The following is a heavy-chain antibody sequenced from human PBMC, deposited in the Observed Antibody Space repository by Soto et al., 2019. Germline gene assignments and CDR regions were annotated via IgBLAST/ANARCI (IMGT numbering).Heavy chain of an antibody. D-gene: IGHD5-12*01. V-gene: IGHV3-74*01. CDR1: GFTFSSFW. CDR2: INGDGSST. Sequence: GGSLRLSCAASGFTFSSFWMHSVRQAPGKGLGWVSQINGDGSSTSYAASVKGRFTISRDNSKNTLYLQMNILRAEDTAVYYLAKGGEYSGYDYYYYYYYMDVWGKGTTVTVSS. CDR3: AKGGEYSGYDYYYYYYYMDV. J-gene: IGHJ6*03.